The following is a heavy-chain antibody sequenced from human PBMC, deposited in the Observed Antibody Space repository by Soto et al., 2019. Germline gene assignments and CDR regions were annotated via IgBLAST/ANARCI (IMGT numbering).Heavy chain of an antibody. V-gene: IGHV2-5*02. D-gene: IGHD3-10*01. CDR2: IYWDDDK. CDR1: GFSLSTREVG. CDR3: AHRAYYYGYGSYYTH. J-gene: IGHJ4*02. Sequence: QITLKESGPTLVKPTQTLTLTCTFSGFSLSTREVGVGWIRQPPGKALEWLALIYWDDDKRYRPSLKSRPTIDNDTSKKRVILIMTNMDPEETDTYYCAHRAYYYGYGSYYTHWGQGILFTVAS.